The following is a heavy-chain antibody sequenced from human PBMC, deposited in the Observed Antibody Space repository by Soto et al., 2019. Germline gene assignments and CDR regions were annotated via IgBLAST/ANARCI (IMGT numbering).Heavy chain of an antibody. CDR3: ARGFLATRRDDAFDI. Sequence: ASVKVSCKASGYTFTSYYMHWVRQAPGQGLEWMGIINPSGGSTSYAQKFQGGVTMTRDTSTSTVYMELSSLRSEDTAVYYCARGFLATRRDDAFDIWGQGTMVTVSS. CDR1: GYTFTSYY. J-gene: IGHJ3*02. CDR2: INPSGGST. D-gene: IGHD5-12*01. V-gene: IGHV1-46*01.